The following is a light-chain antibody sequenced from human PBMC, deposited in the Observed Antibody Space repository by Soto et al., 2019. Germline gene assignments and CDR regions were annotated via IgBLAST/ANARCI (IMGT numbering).Light chain of an antibody. Sequence: DIQMTQSPSTLSASVGDRVTITCRAGQSISNWLAWYQQKPGKAPKLLIYKASSLESGVPSRFSGSGSGTEFTLTISSLQPDDFATYYCQQYLSYPVTFGGGTKVEIK. CDR2: KAS. CDR3: QQYLSYPVT. J-gene: IGKJ4*01. CDR1: QSISNW. V-gene: IGKV1-5*03.